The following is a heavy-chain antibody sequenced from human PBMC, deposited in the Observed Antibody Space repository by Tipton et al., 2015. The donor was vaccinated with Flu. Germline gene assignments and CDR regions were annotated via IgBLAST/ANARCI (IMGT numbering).Heavy chain of an antibody. Sequence: TLSLTCTVSGASLSGGGYYWSWIRQYPGKGLEWIGHILGNGNTFYKPSLKSRFTLSLDTSKTQFSLNVTSVTAADTAVYYCATLAITALYDFDSWGQGTLLTVSS. CDR3: ATLAITALYDFDS. CDR2: ILGNGNT. CDR1: GASLSGGGYY. D-gene: IGHD1-20*01. J-gene: IGHJ4*02. V-gene: IGHV4-31*03.